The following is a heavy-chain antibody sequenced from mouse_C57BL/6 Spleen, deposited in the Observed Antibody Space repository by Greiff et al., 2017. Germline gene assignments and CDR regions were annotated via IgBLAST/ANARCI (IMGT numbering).Heavy chain of an antibody. D-gene: IGHD2-5*01. V-gene: IGHV5-4*01. Sequence: EVMLVESGGGLVKPGGSLKLSCAASGFTFSSYAMSWVRQTPEKRLEWVATISDGGSYTYYPDNVKGRFTISRDNAKNNRYLQMSHLKSEDTAMYYCARDQGAYYSNYFDVWGTGTTVTVSS. CDR3: ARDQGAYYSNYFDV. J-gene: IGHJ1*03. CDR1: GFTFSSYA. CDR2: ISDGGSYT.